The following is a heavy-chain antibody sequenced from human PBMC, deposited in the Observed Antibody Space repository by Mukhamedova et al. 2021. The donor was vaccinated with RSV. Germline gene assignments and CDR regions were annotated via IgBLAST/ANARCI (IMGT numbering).Heavy chain of an antibody. D-gene: IGHD1-7*01. CDR2: T. Sequence: TYYADSVNGRFTISRDNSKDTLYLQMNSLRAEDTAVYYCAKDRGNWNYDPDYWGQGTPVTVSS. V-gene: IGHV3-23*01. J-gene: IGHJ4*02. CDR3: AKDRGNWNYDPDY.